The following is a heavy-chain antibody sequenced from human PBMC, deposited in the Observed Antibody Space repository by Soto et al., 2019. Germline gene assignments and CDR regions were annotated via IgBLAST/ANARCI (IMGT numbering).Heavy chain of an antibody. CDR3: AREPVPPWLDP. CDR1: RFTFSDYY. Sequence: GGSLRLSCAASRFTFSDYYMSWIRQAPGKGLEWVSYISTSGSTIYYADSVKGRFTISRDNAKNSLYLQMTSLRAEDTAVYYCAREPVPPWLDPWGQGTLVTVSS. V-gene: IGHV3-11*01. D-gene: IGHD1-1*01. CDR2: ISTSGSTI. J-gene: IGHJ5*02.